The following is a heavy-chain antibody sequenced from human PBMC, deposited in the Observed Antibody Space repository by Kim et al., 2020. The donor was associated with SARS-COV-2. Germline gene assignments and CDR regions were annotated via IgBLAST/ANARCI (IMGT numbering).Heavy chain of an antibody. V-gene: IGHV4-59*08. CDR1: GGSISTYY. Sequence: SETLSLTCSVSGGSISTYYWSWIRQPPGKGLEWIGYIYYSGSTNYNPSLKSRVTISVDMSKNQFSLKLSSVTAADTAVYYCARQTVGYDFWSGYYTGYYYYMDVWGKGTRSPSP. CDR2: IYYSGST. D-gene: IGHD3-3*01. CDR3: ARQTVGYDFWSGYYTGYYYYMDV. J-gene: IGHJ6*03.